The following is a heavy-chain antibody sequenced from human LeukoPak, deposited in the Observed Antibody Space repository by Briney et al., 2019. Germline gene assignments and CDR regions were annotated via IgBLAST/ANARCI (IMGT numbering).Heavy chain of an antibody. CDR1: GGSISSGSYY. CDR2: IYTSGST. CDR3: ARELIAAAGFDY. J-gene: IGHJ4*02. Sequence: SETLSLTCTVSGGSISSGSYYWSWIRQPAGKGLEWIGRIYTSGSTNYNPSLKSRVTISVDTSKNQFSLKLSSVTAADTAVYYCARELIAAAGFDYWGQGTLVIVSS. D-gene: IGHD6-13*01. V-gene: IGHV4-61*02.